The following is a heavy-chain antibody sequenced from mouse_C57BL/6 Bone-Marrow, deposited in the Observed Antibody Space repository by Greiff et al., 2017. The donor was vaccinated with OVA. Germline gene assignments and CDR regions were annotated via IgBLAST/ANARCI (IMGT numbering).Heavy chain of an antibody. J-gene: IGHJ2*01. V-gene: IGHV5-6*02. CDR1: GFTFSSYG. CDR3: ARQAYYSTFDY. D-gene: IGHD2-5*01. Sequence: DVMLVESGGDLVKPGGSLKLSCAASGFTFSSYGMSWVRQTPDKRLEWVATISSGGSYTYYPDSVKGRFTISRDNAKNTLYLQMSSLKSEDTAMYYCARQAYYSTFDYWGQGTTLTVSS. CDR2: ISSGGSYT.